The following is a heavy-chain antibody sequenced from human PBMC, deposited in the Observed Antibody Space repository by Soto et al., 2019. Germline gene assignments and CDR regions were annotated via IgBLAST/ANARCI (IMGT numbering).Heavy chain of an antibody. Sequence: QVQLQESGPGLVKPSETLSLTCTVSGGSISSYYWSWIRQPPGKGLEWIGYIYYSGSTNYNPSLKSRVPISVDTSKNQFSLKLSSVAAADTAVYYCASGRGYSYGSFDYWGQGTLVTVSS. CDR1: GGSISSYY. V-gene: IGHV4-59*01. D-gene: IGHD5-18*01. J-gene: IGHJ4*02. CDR3: ASGRGYSYGSFDY. CDR2: IYYSGST.